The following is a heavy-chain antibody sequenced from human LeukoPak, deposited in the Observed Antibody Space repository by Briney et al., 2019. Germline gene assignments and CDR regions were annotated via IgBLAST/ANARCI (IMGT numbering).Heavy chain of an antibody. CDR1: GGSISSYY. CDR2: IYTSGST. J-gene: IGHJ6*03. D-gene: IGHD6-6*01. CDR3: AKLDLGSSSSRYYYMDV. V-gene: IGHV4-4*07. Sequence: SETLSRTGTGSGGSISSYYWSWIRQPAGKGLEWIGRIYTSGSTNYNPSLKSRVTMSVDTSKNQFSLRLSSVTAADTAVYYCAKLDLGSSSSRYYYMDVWGKGTTVTVSS.